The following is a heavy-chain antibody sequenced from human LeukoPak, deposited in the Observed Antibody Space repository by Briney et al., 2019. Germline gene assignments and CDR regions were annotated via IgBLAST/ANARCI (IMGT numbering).Heavy chain of an antibody. D-gene: IGHD1-26*01. J-gene: IGHJ4*02. CDR3: ARGLSGSYNEGY. Sequence: GASVTVSCKASGYTFTSYDINWVRQATGQGLEWMGWMNPNSGNTGYAQKFQGRVTMTRNTSISTAYMELSSLRSEDTAVYYCARGLSGSYNEGYWGQGTLVTVSS. CDR2: MNPNSGNT. V-gene: IGHV1-8*01. CDR1: GYTFTSYD.